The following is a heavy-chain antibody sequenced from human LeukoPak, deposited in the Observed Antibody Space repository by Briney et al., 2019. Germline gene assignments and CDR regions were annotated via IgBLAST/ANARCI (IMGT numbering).Heavy chain of an antibody. CDR3: AKGSEWELLQSFFDY. D-gene: IGHD1-26*01. CDR2: FSGSGGST. Sequence: PGXXLRLSCAASEFTFSSYAMSWVRQAPGKGVEWVSAFSGSGGSTYYAASVKRRFTISRDNSKNTLYLQMNSLRAEDTAVYYCAKGSEWELLQSFFDYWGQGTLVTVSS. V-gene: IGHV3-23*01. CDR1: EFTFSSYA. J-gene: IGHJ4*02.